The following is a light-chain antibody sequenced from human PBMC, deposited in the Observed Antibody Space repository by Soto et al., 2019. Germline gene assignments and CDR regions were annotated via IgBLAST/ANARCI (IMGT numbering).Light chain of an antibody. J-gene: IGKJ5*01. Sequence: IQMTQSPSTLSASVGDRVTITCRASQSISSWLAWYQQKPGKAPKLLIYKASSLESGVPSRFSGSGSGTDFTLTITSLEPEDFAVYFCHQRYNWPRVTFGQGTRLEIK. CDR2: KAS. V-gene: IGKV1-5*03. CDR3: HQRYNWPRVT. CDR1: QSISSW.